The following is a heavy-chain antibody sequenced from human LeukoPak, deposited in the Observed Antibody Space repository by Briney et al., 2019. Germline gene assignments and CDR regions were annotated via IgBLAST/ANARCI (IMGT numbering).Heavy chain of an antibody. CDR2: ILYSGST. V-gene: IGHV4-39*01. D-gene: IGHD3-22*01. J-gene: IGHJ4*02. Sequence: SETLSLTCTVSGGSISSSRHYWGWIRQPPGKGLEWIGNILYSGSTNYNPSLKGRVTISVDTSKNQFSLKLSSVTAADTADYYCVRRVAGSGYRDSWGQGTLVTVSS. CDR3: VRRVAGSGYRDS. CDR1: GGSISSSRHY.